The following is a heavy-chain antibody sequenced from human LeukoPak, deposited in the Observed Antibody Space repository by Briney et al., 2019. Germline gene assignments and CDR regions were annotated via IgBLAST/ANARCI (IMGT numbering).Heavy chain of an antibody. V-gene: IGHV3-48*03. Sequence: GGSLRLSCAASGFTFSSYEMNWVRQAPGKGLEWVSYISSSGSTIYYADSVKGRFTISRDNAKNSLYLQMNSLRAEDTAVYYCARDLIVGANSFGYWGQGTLVTVSS. D-gene: IGHD1-26*01. J-gene: IGHJ4*02. CDR1: GFTFSSYE. CDR3: ARDLIVGANSFGY. CDR2: ISSSGSTI.